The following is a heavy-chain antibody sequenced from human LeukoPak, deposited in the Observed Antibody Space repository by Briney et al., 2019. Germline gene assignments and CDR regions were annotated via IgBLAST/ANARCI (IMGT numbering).Heavy chain of an antibody. D-gene: IGHD6-19*01. V-gene: IGHV3-30*18. CDR3: AKDRDSSGWFDY. CDR1: GFTFSSYG. CDR2: ISYDGSNK. Sequence: PGGSLRLSRAASGFTFSSYGMHWVRQAPGKGLEWVAVISYDGSNKYYADSVKGRFTISRDNSKNTLYLQMNSLRAEDTAVYYCAKDRDSSGWFDYWGQGTLVTVSS. J-gene: IGHJ4*02.